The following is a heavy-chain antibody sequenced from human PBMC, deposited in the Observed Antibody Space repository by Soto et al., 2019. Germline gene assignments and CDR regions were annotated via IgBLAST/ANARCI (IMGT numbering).Heavy chain of an antibody. V-gene: IGHV3-30*03. Sequence: QVQLVESGGGVVQPGRSLRLSCAASGFTFSSYGMHWVRQAPGKGLEWVAVISYDGSNKYYADSVKGRFTISRDNSKKTQSMHTIRLRAEDTAVYYCAIDLAVAGKNYDDYGMDFWGQGTLVTVSS. D-gene: IGHD6-19*01. CDR3: AIDLAVAGKNYDDYGMDF. CDR2: ISYDGSNK. J-gene: IGHJ6*02. CDR1: GFTFSSYG.